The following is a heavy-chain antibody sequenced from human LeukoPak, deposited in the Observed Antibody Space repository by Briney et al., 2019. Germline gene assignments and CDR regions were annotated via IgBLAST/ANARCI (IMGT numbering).Heavy chain of an antibody. CDR3: ARRREMATLVYAFDI. V-gene: IGHV2-5*01. CDR1: GFSLSTTGVG. D-gene: IGHD5-24*01. J-gene: IGHJ3*02. Sequence: SGPTLVKPTQTLALTCTFSGFSLSTTGVGVGWIRQPPGKALEWLALIYWNDDKRYSPSLKSRLTITKDTSKNQVVLTMTNMDPVDTATYYCARRREMATLVYAFDIWGQGTMVTVSS. CDR2: IYWNDDK.